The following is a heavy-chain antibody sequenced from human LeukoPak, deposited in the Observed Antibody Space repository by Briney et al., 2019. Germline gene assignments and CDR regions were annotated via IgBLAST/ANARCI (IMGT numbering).Heavy chain of an antibody. CDR1: GGSISSGGYY. J-gene: IGHJ4*02. D-gene: IGHD6-13*01. V-gene: IGHV4-31*03. CDR2: IYYSGST. CDR3: ARGRRAAAGLFDY. Sequence: SETLSLTCTVSGGSISSGGYYWSWIRQHPGKGLEWIGYIYYSGSTYYNPSLKSRVTISVDTSKNQFSLKLSSVTAADTAVYYCARGRRAAAGLFDYWGQGTLVTVSS.